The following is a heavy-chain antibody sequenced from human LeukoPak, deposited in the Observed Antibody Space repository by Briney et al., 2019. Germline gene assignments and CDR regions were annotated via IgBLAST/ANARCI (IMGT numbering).Heavy chain of an antibody. Sequence: GGSLRLSCAASGFTFSRYSMNWVRQAPGKGLEWVSSISISSNYIYYTDSAKGRFTISRDNAKNSLYLQMNSLRAEDTAVYYCAKSRSDVVDYWGQGTLVTVSS. CDR3: AKSRSDVVDY. CDR2: ISISSNYI. D-gene: IGHD3-3*01. CDR1: GFTFSRYS. J-gene: IGHJ4*02. V-gene: IGHV3-21*01.